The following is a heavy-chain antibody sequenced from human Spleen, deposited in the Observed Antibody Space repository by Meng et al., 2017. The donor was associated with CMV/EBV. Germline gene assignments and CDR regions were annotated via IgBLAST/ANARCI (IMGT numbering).Heavy chain of an antibody. V-gene: IGHV4-39*07. CDR3: ARVQGGYYYFDY. J-gene: IGHJ4*02. CDR2: IYYSGST. Sequence: SETLSLTCTVSGGSISSSSYYRGWIHQPPGKGLEWIGSIYYSGSTYYNPSLKSRVTISVDTSKNQFSLKLSSVTAADTAVYYCARVQGGYYYFDYWGQGTLVTVSS. D-gene: IGHD1-26*01. CDR1: GGSISSSSYY.